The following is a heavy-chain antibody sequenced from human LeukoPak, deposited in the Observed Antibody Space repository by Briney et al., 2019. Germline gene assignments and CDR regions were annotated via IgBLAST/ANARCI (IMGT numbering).Heavy chain of an antibody. CDR3: VAARIDWGRNWFDP. CDR1: GDIITELA. Sequence: GASVKVSCKVSGDIITELAIHWVRQAPGKGLEWMGGFDPDDGETTYAQKFQGRVSMTEDTSTDTAYMEVSSLESDDTAVYYCVAARIDWGRNWFDPWGQGTLLIVSS. J-gene: IGHJ5*02. D-gene: IGHD3-9*01. V-gene: IGHV1-24*01. CDR2: FDPDDGET.